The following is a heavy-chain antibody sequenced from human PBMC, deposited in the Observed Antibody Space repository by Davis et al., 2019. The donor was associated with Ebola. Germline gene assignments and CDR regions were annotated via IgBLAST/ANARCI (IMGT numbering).Heavy chain of an antibody. CDR2: IWYDGSNK. V-gene: IGHV3-33*06. J-gene: IGHJ6*02. CDR3: AKDYLFYGSGSYYMVDGMDV. Sequence: GGSLRLSCAASGFTFSSYGMHWVRQAPGKGLEWVAVIWYDGSNKYYADSVKGRFTISRDNSKNTLYLQMNSLRAEDTAVYYCAKDYLFYGSGSYYMVDGMDVWGQGTTVTVSS. D-gene: IGHD3-10*01. CDR1: GFTFSSYG.